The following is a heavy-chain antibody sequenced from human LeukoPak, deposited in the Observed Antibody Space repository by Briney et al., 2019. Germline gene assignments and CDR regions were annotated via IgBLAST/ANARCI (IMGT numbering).Heavy chain of an antibody. CDR1: GGSISSYY. D-gene: IGHD6-19*01. CDR2: IQISGNT. CDR3: ASGGVAGRWPLDH. J-gene: IGHJ4*02. V-gene: IGHV4-4*07. Sequence: SETLSLTCTVSGGSISSYYCSWIRQPAGKGLEWIGRIQISGNTNYNPSLKSRATMSVDTSENQFSLKLTSVTAADTAVYYCASGGVAGRWPLDHWGQGTLVTVSS.